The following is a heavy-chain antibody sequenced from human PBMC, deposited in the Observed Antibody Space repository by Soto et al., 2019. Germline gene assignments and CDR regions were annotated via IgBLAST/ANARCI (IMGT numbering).Heavy chain of an antibody. V-gene: IGHV4-59*01. D-gene: IGHD6-19*01. CDR1: GGSMNSYY. Sequence: SETLSLTCTLSGGSMNSYYWTWIRQPPGKGLEWIGYIYYNGHTNYNPSLKSRVTMSLDTSKNQFSLRLISVTAADTAVYYCARSSGWDFDSWGQGTLVTVSS. J-gene: IGHJ4*02. CDR2: IYYNGHT. CDR3: ARSSGWDFDS.